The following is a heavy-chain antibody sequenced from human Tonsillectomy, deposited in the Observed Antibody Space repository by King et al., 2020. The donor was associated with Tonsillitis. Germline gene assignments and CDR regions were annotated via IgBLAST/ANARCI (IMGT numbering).Heavy chain of an antibody. CDR1: GFSLSTSGVG. CDR3: AHRLSRGCTSTSCSSFDI. V-gene: IGHV2-5*01. CDR2: IYWNDDK. J-gene: IGHJ3*02. Sequence: ITLKESGPTLVKPTQTLTLTCTFSGFSLSTSGVGVGWICQPPGKALEWLALIYWNDDKRYSPSLKSRLTITKDTSKNQVVLTLTNMDPVDTATYYCAHRLSRGCTSTSCSSFDIWGQGTMVTVSS. D-gene: IGHD2-2*01.